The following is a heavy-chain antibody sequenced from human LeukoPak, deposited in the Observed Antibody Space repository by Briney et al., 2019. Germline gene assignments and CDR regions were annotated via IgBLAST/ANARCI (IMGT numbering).Heavy chain of an antibody. CDR3: ARDQDGGKYYYESSGYSH. D-gene: IGHD3-22*01. CDR1: GFTFSSYG. CDR2: ISSGGHI. J-gene: IGHJ4*02. V-gene: IGHV3-21*01. Sequence: GGSLRLSCAASGFTFSSYGLNWVRQAPGKGLEWVSTISSGGHIYYEDSVKGRFTISRDNPKNSLYLQMNSLRAEDTAVYYCARDQDGGKYYYESSGYSHWGQGILVTVSS.